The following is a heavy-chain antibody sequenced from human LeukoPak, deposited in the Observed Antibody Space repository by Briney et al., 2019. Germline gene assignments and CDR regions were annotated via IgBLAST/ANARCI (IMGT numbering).Heavy chain of an antibody. CDR3: AKDRRGIAATGPDY. V-gene: IGHV3-30*18. CDR2: ISYDGSNK. D-gene: IGHD6-13*01. Sequence: PGGSLRLSCAASGFTFSSYSMNWVRQAPGKGLEWVAVISYDGSNKYYADSVKGRFTISRDNSKNTLYLQMNSLRTEDTAVYYCAKDRRGIAATGPDYWGQGTLVTVSS. J-gene: IGHJ4*02. CDR1: GFTFSSYS.